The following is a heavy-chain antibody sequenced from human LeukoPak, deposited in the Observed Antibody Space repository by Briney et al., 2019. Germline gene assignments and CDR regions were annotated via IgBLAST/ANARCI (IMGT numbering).Heavy chain of an antibody. D-gene: IGHD3-10*01. CDR1: GGSISSGGYS. CDR2: IYHSGST. Sequence: LSQTLSLTCAVSGGSISSGGYSWSWIRQPPGKGLEWIGYIYHSGSTYYNPSLKSRVTISVDRSKNQFSLKLSSVTAADTAVYYCARDRYYGSGRYPRLDAFDIWGQGTMVTVSS. J-gene: IGHJ3*02. V-gene: IGHV4-30-2*01. CDR3: ARDRYYGSGRYPRLDAFDI.